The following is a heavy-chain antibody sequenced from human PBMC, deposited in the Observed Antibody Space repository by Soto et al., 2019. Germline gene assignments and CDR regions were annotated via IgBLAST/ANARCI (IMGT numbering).Heavy chain of an antibody. J-gene: IGHJ3*02. CDR3: ARSPITMVRGVQQETDAFDI. V-gene: IGHV1-2*04. CDR1: GYTFTGYY. D-gene: IGHD3-10*01. Sequence: ASVKVSCKASGYTFTGYYMHWVRQAPGQGLEWMGWINPNSGGTNYAQKFQGWVTMTRDTSISTAYMELSRLRSDDTAVYYCARSPITMVRGVQQETDAFDIWGQGTMVTVSS. CDR2: INPNSGGT.